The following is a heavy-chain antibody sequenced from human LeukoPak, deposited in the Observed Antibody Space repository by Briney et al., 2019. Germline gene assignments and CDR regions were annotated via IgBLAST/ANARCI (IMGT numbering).Heavy chain of an antibody. Sequence: SETLSLTCTVSGGSVSRGGYYWNWIRQHPGKGPEWIGFTSYSEGTYYNPSLMSRITISVDRSQNQFSLKMRDVTAADTAVYFCATADWESFYFDSWGQGALVAVSS. CDR1: GGSVSRGGYY. D-gene: IGHD1-26*01. J-gene: IGHJ4*02. V-gene: IGHV4-31*03. CDR3: ATADWESFYFDS. CDR2: TSYSEGT.